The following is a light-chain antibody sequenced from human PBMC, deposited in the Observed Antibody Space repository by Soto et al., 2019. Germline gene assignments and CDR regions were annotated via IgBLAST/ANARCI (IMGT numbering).Light chain of an antibody. V-gene: IGLV1-40*01. CDR1: HSDIGAGYG. CDR3: ASWDDSLSGWL. J-gene: IGLJ3*02. Sequence: QSVLTQPPSVTGAPGQRVTISCTGSHSDIGAGYGVHWYQQFPHSAPKLLIYDTTNRPSGVPDRFSGSRSGTSASLAITGLQAEDEADYYCASWDDSLSGWLFGGGTQLTVL. CDR2: DTT.